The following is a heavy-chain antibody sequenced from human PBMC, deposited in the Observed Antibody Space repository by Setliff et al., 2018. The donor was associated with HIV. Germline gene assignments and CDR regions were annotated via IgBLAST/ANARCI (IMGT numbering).Heavy chain of an antibody. V-gene: IGHV1-2*02. CDR2: INPNSGGT. D-gene: IGHD2-15*01. J-gene: IGHJ6*03. Sequence: ASVKVSCKSSGYTFSAYYMHWVRQAPGQGLEWMGWINPNSGGTNYAQKFQGRVTMTRDTSISTAYMEVSWLTSDDTAIYYCARDLAYCSGGSCYRPFIYYFYYMDVWGKGATVTVSS. CDR3: ARDLAYCSGGSCYRPFIYYFYYMDV. CDR1: GYTFSAYY.